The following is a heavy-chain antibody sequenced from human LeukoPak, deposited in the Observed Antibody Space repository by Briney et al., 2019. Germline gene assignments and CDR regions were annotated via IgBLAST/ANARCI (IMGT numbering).Heavy chain of an antibody. V-gene: IGHV4-4*07. Sequence: PSETLSLTCTVSGGSISSYYWSWIRQPAGKGLEWIGRIYTSGSTNYNPSLRSRVTISVDKSKNQFSLKLSSVTAADTAVHYCARDDITIFGVVSYGEDYWGQGTLVTVSS. CDR1: GGSISSYY. J-gene: IGHJ4*02. D-gene: IGHD3-3*01. CDR3: ARDDITIFGVVSYGEDY. CDR2: IYTSGST.